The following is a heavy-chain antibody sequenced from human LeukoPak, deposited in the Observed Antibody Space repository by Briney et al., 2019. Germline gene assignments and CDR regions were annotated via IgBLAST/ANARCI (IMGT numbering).Heavy chain of an antibody. Sequence: GGSLRLSCAASGFTFSHYWMHWLRQAPAKGRVWVSRINSDGSSTTFADSVKGRFTISRDNAKNTLYLQMNSLRAEDTAVYYCAKGGATVIDYWGQGTLVTVSS. CDR2: INSDGSST. D-gene: IGHD4-17*01. V-gene: IGHV3-74*01. J-gene: IGHJ4*02. CDR1: GFTFSHYW. CDR3: AKGGATVIDY.